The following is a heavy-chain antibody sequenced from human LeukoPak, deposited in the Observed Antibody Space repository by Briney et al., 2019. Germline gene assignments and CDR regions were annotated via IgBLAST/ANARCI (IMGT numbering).Heavy chain of an antibody. J-gene: IGHJ4*02. CDR3: TRDRIVASIIGYYFDS. V-gene: IGHV3-21*06. Sequence: GGSLRLSCAASGFTVSSNYMNWVRQAPGKGLEWVSSISSSSRYIYYADSVKGRFTISRDNAKNSLSLQLNSLRAEDTAVYYCTRDRIVASIIGYYFDSWGQGTLVTVSS. CDR1: GFTVSSNY. CDR2: ISSSSRYI. D-gene: IGHD5-12*01.